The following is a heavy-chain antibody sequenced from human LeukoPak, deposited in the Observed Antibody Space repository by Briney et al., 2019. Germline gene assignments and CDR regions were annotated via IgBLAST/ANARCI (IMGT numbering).Heavy chain of an antibody. CDR2: IYSGGGT. CDR3: ARSRGTFFPHDY. D-gene: IGHD3-10*01. CDR1: GVTVSRNY. J-gene: IGHJ4*02. Sequence: GGSLRLSCAASGVTVSRNYMSWVRQAPGKGLEWVSAIYSGGGTYYADSVKGRFTISRDNSKNTVYLQMNSLRVEDTAVYYCARSRGTFFPHDYWGQGTLVTVTS. V-gene: IGHV3-66*01.